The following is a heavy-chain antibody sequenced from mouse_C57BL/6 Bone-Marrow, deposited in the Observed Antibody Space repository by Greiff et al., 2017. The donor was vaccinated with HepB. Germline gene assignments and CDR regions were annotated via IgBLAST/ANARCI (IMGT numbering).Heavy chain of an antibody. CDR2: SRNKANDYTT. V-gene: IGHV7-1*01. CDR3: ARDANNTRYFDV. CDR1: GFTFSDFY. D-gene: IGHD2-12*01. J-gene: IGHJ1*03. Sequence: EVKVVESGGGLVQSGRSLRLSCATSGFTFSDFYMEWVRQAPGKGLEWIAASRNKANDYTTEYSASVKGRFIVSRDTSQSILYLQMNALRAEDTAIYYCARDANNTRYFDVWGTGTTVTVSS.